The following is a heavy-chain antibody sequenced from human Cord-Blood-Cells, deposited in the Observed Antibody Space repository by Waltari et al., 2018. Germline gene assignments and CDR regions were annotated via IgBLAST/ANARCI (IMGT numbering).Heavy chain of an antibody. CDR2: MNPNSGNT. V-gene: IGHV1-8*03. Sequence: QVQLVQSGAEVKKPGASVKVSCQASGYTFTSYDINWVRQATGPGLEWMGWMNPNSGNTGYAQKFQGRVTITRNTSISTAYMELSSLRSEDTAVYYCARGRSGCSSTSCYNYGMDVWGQGTTVTVSS. CDR1: GYTFTSYD. J-gene: IGHJ6*02. CDR3: ARGRSGCSSTSCYNYGMDV. D-gene: IGHD2-2*02.